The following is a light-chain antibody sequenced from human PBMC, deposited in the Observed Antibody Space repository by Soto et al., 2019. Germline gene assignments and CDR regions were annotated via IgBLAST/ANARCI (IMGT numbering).Light chain of an antibody. CDR2: AAS. J-gene: IGKJ3*01. CDR3: QQSYSTPFT. Sequence: DIPMTQSPPSLSASVGDRVTITCRASQSISRYVNWYQQKPGKAPKFLIYAASSLRSGVPSRFSGSGSGTDFTLTIDSLQLEDFATYYCQQSYSTPFTFGPGTKVDI. CDR1: QSISRY. V-gene: IGKV1-39*01.